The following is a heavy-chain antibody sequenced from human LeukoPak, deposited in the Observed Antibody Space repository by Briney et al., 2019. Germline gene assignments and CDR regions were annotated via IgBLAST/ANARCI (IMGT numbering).Heavy chain of an antibody. CDR3: ARALFNYDSSGLTY. Sequence: GRSLRLSCAASGFTFSSYGMHGVRQAPGKGLEWVALIWYDGSNKYYADSVKGRFTISRDNSKNTLYLQMNSLRAEDTAVYYCARALFNYDSSGLTYWGQGTLVTVSS. V-gene: IGHV3-33*01. CDR1: GFTFSSYG. D-gene: IGHD3-22*01. CDR2: IWYDGSNK. J-gene: IGHJ4*02.